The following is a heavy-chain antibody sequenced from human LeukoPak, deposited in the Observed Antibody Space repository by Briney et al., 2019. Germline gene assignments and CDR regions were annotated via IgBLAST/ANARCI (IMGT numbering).Heavy chain of an antibody. CDR2: ISYEGSNK. Sequence: SCTASGYTFTGYYMHWVRQAPGKGLEWVAVISYEGSNKYYADSVKGRFTISRDNSKNTLYLQMNSLRAEDTAVYYCARDGRHYYLSSGYLGSLGHFDYWGQGTLVTVSS. CDR1: GYTFTGYY. J-gene: IGHJ4*02. D-gene: IGHD3-22*01. CDR3: ARDGRHYYLSSGYLGSLGHFDY. V-gene: IGHV3-30-3*01.